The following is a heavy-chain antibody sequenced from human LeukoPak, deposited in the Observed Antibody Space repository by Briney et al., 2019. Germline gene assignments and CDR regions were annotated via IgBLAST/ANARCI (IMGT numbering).Heavy chain of an antibody. J-gene: IGHJ4*02. D-gene: IGHD3-16*01. CDR3: ARAPSGGFFDY. CDR1: GFTFSIYD. Sequence: GGSLRLSCAASGFTFSIYDMHCVRQATGKGLEWFSAIGTARDTYYPGSVKGRFTISRENAKNSLYLQMNSLRAGDTAVYYCARAPSGGFFDYWGQGTLVTVSS. V-gene: IGHV3-13*01. CDR2: IGTARDT.